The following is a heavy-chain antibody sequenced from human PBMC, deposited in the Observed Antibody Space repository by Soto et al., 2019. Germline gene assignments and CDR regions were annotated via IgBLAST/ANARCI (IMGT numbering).Heavy chain of an antibody. J-gene: IGHJ6*03. CDR3: ARGDSRGYYMDV. D-gene: IGHD3-10*01. CDR2: IIPVYRTT. V-gene: IGHV1-69*12. Sequence: QAQLVQSGAEVRKPGSSVRVSCKSSGGRFNTYVITWVRQAPGQGLEWMGGIIPVYRTTMYAQLFEDRVTITADESTSTAYMEVSSLRSEDTAVYYCARGDSRGYYMDVWGQGTTVTVSS. CDR1: GGRFNTYV.